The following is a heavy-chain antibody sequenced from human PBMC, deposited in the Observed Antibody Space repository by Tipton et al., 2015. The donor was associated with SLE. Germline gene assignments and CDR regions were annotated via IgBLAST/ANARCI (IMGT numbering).Heavy chain of an antibody. CDR2: IRSKANSYAT. J-gene: IGHJ4*02. D-gene: IGHD6-13*01. V-gene: IGHV3-73*01. Sequence: GSLRLSCAASGFTFSGSAMHWVRQASGKGLEWVGRIRSKANSYATAYAASVKGRFTISRDDSKNTAYLQMNSLKTEDTAVYYCGSSSWYSFDYWGQGTLVTVSS. CDR3: GSSSWYSFDY. CDR1: GFTFSGSA.